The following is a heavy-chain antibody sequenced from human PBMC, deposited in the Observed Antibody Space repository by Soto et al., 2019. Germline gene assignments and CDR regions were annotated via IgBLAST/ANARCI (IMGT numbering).Heavy chain of an antibody. CDR3: ARDRRYYDILTGYYMDYYYYGMDV. CDR2: IYYSGST. Sequence: PSEMLSLRCTVAGGSSSGGGYYWSRISQHPGKGLEWIGYIYYSGSTYYNPSLKSRVTISVDTSKNQFSLKLSSVTAADTAVYYCARDRRYYDILTGYYMDYYYYGMDVWGQGTTVTVSS. CDR1: GGSSSGGGYY. J-gene: IGHJ6*02. D-gene: IGHD3-9*01. V-gene: IGHV4-31*03.